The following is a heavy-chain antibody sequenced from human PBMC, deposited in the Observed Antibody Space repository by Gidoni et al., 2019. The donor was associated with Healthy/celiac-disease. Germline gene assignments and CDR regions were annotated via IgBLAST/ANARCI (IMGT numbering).Heavy chain of an antibody. J-gene: IGHJ4*02. CDR3: ARRDVEYYYDSSGYFPY. CDR1: GYSISSGYY. V-gene: IGHV4-38-2*01. Sequence: QVQLQESGPGLVKSSETLSLTCAVPGYSISSGYYWGWIRQPPGKGREWIGSIYQSGSTYYNPSLKSRFTISVDTSKNQFSLKLSSVTAADTAVYYCARRDVEYYYDSSGYFPYWGQGTLVTVSS. CDR2: IYQSGST. D-gene: IGHD3-22*01.